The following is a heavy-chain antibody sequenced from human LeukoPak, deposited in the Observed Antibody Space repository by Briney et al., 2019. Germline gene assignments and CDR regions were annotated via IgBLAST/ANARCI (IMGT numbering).Heavy chain of an antibody. V-gene: IGHV4-59*12. CDR1: GGSMSIYY. CDR3: ARAGVVVAATPVGFDP. D-gene: IGHD2-15*01. CDR2: VSYSGST. Sequence: SETLFLTCSVAGGSMSIYYWSWIRQPPGKGLEWIGYVSYSGSTTYNPSLKSRVTISVDTSKNQFSLKLSSVTAADTAVYYCARAGVVVAATPVGFDPWGQGTLVTVSS. J-gene: IGHJ5*02.